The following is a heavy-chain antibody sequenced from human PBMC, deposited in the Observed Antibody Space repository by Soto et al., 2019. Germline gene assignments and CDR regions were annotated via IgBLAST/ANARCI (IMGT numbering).Heavy chain of an antibody. Sequence: QVQLVQSGAEVKKPGSSVKVSCKTSGVTFNTFAISWVRQAPGQGLEYMGGNIPVLGPANYAQRFQGRVTITADKSTSTAYLELSNLTSEDTAVYYCARAAKRYFDYWGQGTLVTVSS. V-gene: IGHV1-69*06. J-gene: IGHJ4*02. CDR1: GVTFNTFA. CDR2: NIPVLGPA. CDR3: ARAAKRYFDY.